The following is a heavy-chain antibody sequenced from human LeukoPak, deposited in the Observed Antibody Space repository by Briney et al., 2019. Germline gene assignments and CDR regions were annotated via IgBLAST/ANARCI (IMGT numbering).Heavy chain of an antibody. J-gene: IGHJ3*02. CDR3: ARVRRFYYDSSTKGAFDI. CDR1: GGSISSGSYY. V-gene: IGHV4-61*02. D-gene: IGHD3-22*01. CDR2: IYTSGST. Sequence: SQTLSLTCTVSGGSISSGSYYWSWIRQPAGKGLEWIGRIYTSGSTYYNPSPKSRVTISVDTSKKQFSLKLSSVTAADTAVYYCARVRRFYYDSSTKGAFDIWGQGTMVTVSS.